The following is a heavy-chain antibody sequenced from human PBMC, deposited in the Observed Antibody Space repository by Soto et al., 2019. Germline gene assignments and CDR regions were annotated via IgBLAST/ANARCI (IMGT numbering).Heavy chain of an antibody. J-gene: IGHJ4*02. D-gene: IGHD2-21*02. CDR1: GGTFSSYA. CDR3: ARLAYCGGDCYPGVRRWACYFDY. V-gene: IGHV1-69*12. CDR2: IIPIFGTA. Sequence: QVQMVQSGAEVKKPGSSVKVTCKASGGTFSSYAISWVRQAPGQGLEWMGGIIPIFGTANYAQKFQGRVTITADESTSTAYMERSSLRSEDSAVYYCARLAYCGGDCYPGVRRWACYFDYWGQGTLVTVSS.